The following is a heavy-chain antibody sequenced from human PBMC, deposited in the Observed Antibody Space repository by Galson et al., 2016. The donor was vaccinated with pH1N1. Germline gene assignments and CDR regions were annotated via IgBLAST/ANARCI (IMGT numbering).Heavy chain of an antibody. D-gene: IGHD3-3*01. CDR2: INRNSCNI. Sequence: SLRLSCAGSGFIFSSSSMNWVRQAPGKGLEWVSSINRNSCNIFYAESVKGQFTTSRDNAKNSLYLQMDSLRAEDTGVYYCAREGITVFGVSVWGQGTTVTV. J-gene: IGHJ6*02. V-gene: IGHV3-21*01. CDR3: AREGITVFGVSV. CDR1: GFIFSSSS.